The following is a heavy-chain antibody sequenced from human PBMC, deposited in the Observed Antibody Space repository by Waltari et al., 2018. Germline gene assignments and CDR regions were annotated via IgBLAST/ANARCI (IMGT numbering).Heavy chain of an antibody. CDR1: AGSISRSY. V-gene: IGHV4-59*01. CDR2: LYYSGST. CDR3: ARTGGDFYEFWSAGH. Sequence: QVQLQESGPGLVKPSETLSLTCTVSAGSISRSYWSWIRQPLGKGLEWIGYLYYSGSTNYNPSLKSRVTISVDTSKNQFSLKLSSVTAADTAVYYCARTGGDFYEFWSAGHWGQGTLVTVSS. D-gene: IGHD3-3*01. J-gene: IGHJ1*01.